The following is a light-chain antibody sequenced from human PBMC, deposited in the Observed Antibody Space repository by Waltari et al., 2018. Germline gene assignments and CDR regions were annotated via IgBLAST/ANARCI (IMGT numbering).Light chain of an antibody. CDR2: AAS. CDR3: QQSYSSPRT. J-gene: IGKJ1*01. V-gene: IGKV1-39*01. CDR1: QSVSTY. Sequence: DIQMTQSPSSLSASVGDRVTITCRESQSVSTYVHWYQHKPGKVTKLLIYAASTLQGGGPSRFSGSGSGTDLTLTISSLQPEDFATYFCQQSYSSPRTFGQGTKVEIK.